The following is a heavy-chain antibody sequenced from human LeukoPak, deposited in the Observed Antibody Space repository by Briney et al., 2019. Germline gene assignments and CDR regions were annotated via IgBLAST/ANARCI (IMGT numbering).Heavy chain of an antibody. CDR1: GGSISSYS. Sequence: PSETLSVTCTVSGGSISSYSWSWIRQPAGKGLEWIGRIYTSGSPNYNPSLKSQLTMSVGTSKNQSSLKLRSVTAADTAVYYCHLVMSAIGWGTYDYWGQGTLVTVSS. J-gene: IGHJ4*02. D-gene: IGHD2-21*02. CDR2: IYTSGSP. CDR3: HLVMSAIGWGTYDY. V-gene: IGHV4-4*07.